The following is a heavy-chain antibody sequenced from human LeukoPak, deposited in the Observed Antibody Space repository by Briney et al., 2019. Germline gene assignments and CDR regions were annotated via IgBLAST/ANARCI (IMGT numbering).Heavy chain of an antibody. V-gene: IGHV4-39*01. CDR1: ADSISSSSYH. Sequence: SETLSLTCTVSADSISSSSYHWGWIRQPPGKGLEWIGNIYYSGSTYYNPSLKSRVTISVDTSKNQFSLKLSSVTAADTAVYYCARPGGYYYDSSGYTDAFDIWGQGTMVTVSS. CDR3: ARPGGYYYDSSGYTDAFDI. D-gene: IGHD3-22*01. J-gene: IGHJ3*02. CDR2: IYYSGST.